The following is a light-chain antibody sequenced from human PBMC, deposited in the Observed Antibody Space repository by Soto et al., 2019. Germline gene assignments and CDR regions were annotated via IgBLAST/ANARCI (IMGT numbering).Light chain of an antibody. J-gene: IGLJ3*02. CDR1: SSNIGSST. CDR2: MNN. Sequence: HSVLTQPPSASGTPGQRVTISCSGSSSNIGSSTVYWFQQLPGTAPKLLIYMNNQRPSGVPDRFSGSKSGTSASLAVSGLRSEDEADYYCATWDDSLSGWVFGGGTKLTVL. CDR3: ATWDDSLSGWV. V-gene: IGLV1-47*01.